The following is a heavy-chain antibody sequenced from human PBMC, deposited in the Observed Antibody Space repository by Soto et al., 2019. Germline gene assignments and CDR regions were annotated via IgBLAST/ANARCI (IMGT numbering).Heavy chain of an antibody. J-gene: IGHJ5*02. CDR3: ASELYCSGGSCHGGGFDP. CDR2: IYYSGST. Sequence: SETLSLTCTVSGGSISSYYWSRIRQPPGKGLEWIGYIYYSGSTNYNPSLKSRVTISVDTSKNQFSLKLSSVTAADTAVYYCASELYCSGGSCHGGGFDPWGQGTLVTVSS. D-gene: IGHD2-15*01. CDR1: GGSISSYY. V-gene: IGHV4-59*12.